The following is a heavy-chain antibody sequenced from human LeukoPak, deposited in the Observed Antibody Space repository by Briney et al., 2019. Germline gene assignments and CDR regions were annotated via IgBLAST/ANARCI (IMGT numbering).Heavy chain of an antibody. CDR3: ARVGLYGGKLDY. J-gene: IGHJ4*02. D-gene: IGHD4-23*01. CDR2: IYHSGST. V-gene: IGHV4-38-2*01. Sequence: PSETLSLTCAVSGYSISSGYYWGWIRQPPGKGLEWIGSIYHSGSTYYNPSLKSRVTISLDTSKNQFSLNLSSVTAADTAVYYCARVGLYGGKLDYWGQGTLVTVSS. CDR1: GYSISSGYY.